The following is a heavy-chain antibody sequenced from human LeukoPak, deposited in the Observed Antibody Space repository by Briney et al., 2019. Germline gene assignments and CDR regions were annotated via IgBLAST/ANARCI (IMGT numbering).Heavy chain of an antibody. CDR3: ASAYTYVRLGDH. V-gene: IGHV3-74*01. J-gene: IGHJ4*02. CDR1: GLIFSNYW. D-gene: IGHD3-16*01. Sequence: GGSLRLSCEVSGLIFSNYWMHWVRQAPGKGLVWVARTNLHGTAVDYADSVKGRFIISRDNAKNTLFLQMNSLRVEDTAVYYCASAYTYVRLGDHWGQGTLVTVSS. CDR2: TNLHGTAV.